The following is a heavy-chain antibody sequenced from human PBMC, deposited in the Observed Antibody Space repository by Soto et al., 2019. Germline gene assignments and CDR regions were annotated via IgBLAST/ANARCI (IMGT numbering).Heavy chain of an antibody. CDR3: AKLHIVPVDWFDP. CDR1: GGSISSSSYY. J-gene: IGHJ5*02. D-gene: IGHD2-8*02. V-gene: IGHV4-39*01. CDR2: IYYSGST. Sequence: SETLSLTCTVSGGSISSSSYYWGWIRQPPGKGLEWIGSIYYSGSTYYNPSLKSRVTISVDTSKNQFSLKLRSVTAADTAVYYCAKLHIVPVDWFDPWGQGTLVTVSS.